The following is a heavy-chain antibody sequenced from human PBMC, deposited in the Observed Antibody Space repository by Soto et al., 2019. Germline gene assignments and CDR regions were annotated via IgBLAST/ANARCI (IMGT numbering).Heavy chain of an antibody. V-gene: IGHV3-15*01. CDR2: IKSKTDGGTT. D-gene: IGHD4-17*01. CDR3: TTTWTTVTTIWFDP. Sequence: GGSLRLSCAASGFPFSNAWMSWVRQAPGKGLEWVGRIKSKTDGGTTDYAAPVKGRFTISRDDSKNTLYLQMNSLKTEDTAVYYCTTTWTTVTTIWFDPWGQGTLVTVSS. J-gene: IGHJ5*02. CDR1: GFPFSNAW.